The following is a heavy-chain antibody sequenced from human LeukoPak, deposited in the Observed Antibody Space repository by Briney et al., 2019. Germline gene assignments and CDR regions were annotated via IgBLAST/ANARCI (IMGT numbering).Heavy chain of an antibody. D-gene: IGHD4-23*01. CDR2: ISSSSSTK. CDR3: AREGSTTVAFHR. Sequence: GGSLRLSCAASGFTFSSYSMNWVRQAPGKGLEWVSYISSSSSTKYYADSVKGRFTISRDNAKNSLYLQMNSLRAEDTAVYYCAREGSTTVAFHRWGQGTLVTVSS. V-gene: IGHV3-48*01. J-gene: IGHJ5*02. CDR1: GFTFSSYS.